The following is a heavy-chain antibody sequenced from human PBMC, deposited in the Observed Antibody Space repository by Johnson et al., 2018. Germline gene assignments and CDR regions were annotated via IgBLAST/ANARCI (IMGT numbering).Heavy chain of an antibody. CDR2: IYYSGST. J-gene: IGHJ6*02. Sequence: QVQLQESGPGLVKPSETLSLTCTVSGGSISSYYWSWIRQPPGKGLEWIGYIYYSGSTSYNPSLKSRVTISVDTSKNQFSLNLSSVTAADTAVYYCARGALGTTVTPDVWGQGTTVTVSS. D-gene: IGHD4-11*01. V-gene: IGHV4-59*01. CDR1: GGSISSYY. CDR3: ARGALGTTVTPDV.